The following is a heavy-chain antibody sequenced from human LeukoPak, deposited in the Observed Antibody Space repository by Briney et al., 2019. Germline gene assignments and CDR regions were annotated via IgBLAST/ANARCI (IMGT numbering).Heavy chain of an antibody. Sequence: GGSLRLSCAASGFTFSSYWMHWVRQAPGKGLVWVSRINSDGSSTSYADSVKGRSTISRDNAKNTLYLQMNSLRAEDTAVYYCAREMSYGDCFDYWGQGTLVTVSS. CDR2: INSDGSST. J-gene: IGHJ4*02. CDR3: AREMSYGDCFDY. CDR1: GFTFSSYW. V-gene: IGHV3-74*01. D-gene: IGHD4-17*01.